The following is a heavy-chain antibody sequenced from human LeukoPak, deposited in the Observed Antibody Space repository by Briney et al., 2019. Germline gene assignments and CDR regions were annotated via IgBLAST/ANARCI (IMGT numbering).Heavy chain of an antibody. D-gene: IGHD2-8*01. Sequence: ASVKVSCKTSGYTSTSYGISWVRQAPGQGLEWMGWISPYNGNTNYAQKLQGRVTMTPDTSTNTAYMDLRSLRSDDTAVYYCARAPYCTNGVCSFDYWGQGTLVTVSS. CDR1: GYTSTSYG. V-gene: IGHV1-18*01. CDR2: ISPYNGNT. J-gene: IGHJ4*02. CDR3: ARAPYCTNGVCSFDY.